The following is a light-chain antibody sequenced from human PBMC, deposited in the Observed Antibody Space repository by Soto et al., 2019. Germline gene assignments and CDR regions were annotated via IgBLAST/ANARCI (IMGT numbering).Light chain of an antibody. CDR2: GVS. V-gene: IGKV3-20*01. Sequence: EIVLTQSPGTLSLSPGERATLSCRASQSVWSNVFAWYQQKPGQAPRLLIYGVSSRATDIPDRFSGGGSGTDFTVTISRLEPEDFAVYFCQQYGAPPTTFGGGTKVEIK. CDR1: QSVWSNV. J-gene: IGKJ4*02. CDR3: QQYGAPPTT.